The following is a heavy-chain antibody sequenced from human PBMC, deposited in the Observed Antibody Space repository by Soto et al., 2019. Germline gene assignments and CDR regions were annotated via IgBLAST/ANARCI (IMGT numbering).Heavy chain of an antibody. J-gene: IGHJ4*02. V-gene: IGHV4-34*01. Sequence: SETLSLTCDVYGGSFSDYIWTWIRQPPGKGLEWIGSIHYSGSTNYNSSLKSRVTISVDTSRNQFSLKLTSVTAADTAVYYCATLPHYGDPKAGLWGQGTLVTVS. CDR3: ATLPHYGDPKAGL. D-gene: IGHD4-17*01. CDR2: IHYSGST. CDR1: GGSFSDYI.